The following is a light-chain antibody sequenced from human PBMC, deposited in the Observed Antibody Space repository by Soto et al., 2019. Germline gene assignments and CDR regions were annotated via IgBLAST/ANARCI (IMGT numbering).Light chain of an antibody. Sequence: EIVMTQSPATLSVSPGERATLSCRAGQSVSSSYLAWSQQKPGQAPRLLIYGASSRATGIPDRFSGSGSGTDFTLTISRLEPEDFAVYYCQQHGSSPWTFGQGTKVDIK. CDR2: GAS. J-gene: IGKJ1*01. V-gene: IGKV3-20*01. CDR3: QQHGSSPWT. CDR1: QSVSSSY.